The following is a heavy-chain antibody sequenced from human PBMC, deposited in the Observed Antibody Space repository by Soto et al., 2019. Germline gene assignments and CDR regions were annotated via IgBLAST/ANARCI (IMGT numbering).Heavy chain of an antibody. V-gene: IGHV3-13*05. CDR1: GFTFSSYD. Sequence: EVQLVESGGGLVQPGGSLRLSCAASGFTFSSYDMHWVRQATGKGLEWVSAIGTAGDPYYPGSVKGRFTISRENAKNSLYLQMNSLRAGDTAVYYCARALGSSSWYYYGMDVWGQGTTVTVSS. CDR2: IGTAGDP. CDR3: ARALGSSSWYYYGMDV. J-gene: IGHJ6*02. D-gene: IGHD6-13*01.